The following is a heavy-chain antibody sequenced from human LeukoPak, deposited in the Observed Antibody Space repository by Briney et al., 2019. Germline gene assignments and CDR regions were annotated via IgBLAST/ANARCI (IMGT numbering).Heavy chain of an antibody. J-gene: IGHJ4*02. V-gene: IGHV3-21*01. CDR1: GFTFSSYS. Sequence: KPGGSLRLSCAASGFTFSSYSMNWVRQAPGKGLEWVSSISSSSSYIYYADSVKGRFTISRDNAKNSLYLQMNSLRAEDTAVYYCAREDQKQWPEPIDYWGQGTLVTVSS. D-gene: IGHD6-19*01. CDR3: AREDQKQWPEPIDY. CDR2: ISSSSSYI.